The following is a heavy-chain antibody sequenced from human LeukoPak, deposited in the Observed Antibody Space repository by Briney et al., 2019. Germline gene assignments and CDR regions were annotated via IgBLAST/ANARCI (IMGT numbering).Heavy chain of an antibody. Sequence: ASVKVSCKASGYTFTSYAMHWVRQAPGQRLEWMGWINAGNVNTKYSQKFQGRVTITRDTSASTAHMELSSLRSEDTAVYYCARRSLDTAMVSDAFDIWGQGTMVTVSS. CDR3: ARRSLDTAMVSDAFDI. CDR2: INAGNVNT. V-gene: IGHV1-3*01. D-gene: IGHD5-18*01. CDR1: GYTFTSYA. J-gene: IGHJ3*02.